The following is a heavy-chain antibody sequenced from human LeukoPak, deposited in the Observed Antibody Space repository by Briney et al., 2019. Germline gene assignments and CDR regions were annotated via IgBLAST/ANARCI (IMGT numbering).Heavy chain of an antibody. D-gene: IGHD3-10*01. V-gene: IGHV1-24*01. CDR2: FDPEDGET. CDR1: GYTLTELS. CDR3: GTSGSSFYNYYYYGMDV. J-gene: IGHJ6*02. Sequence: ASVKVSCTVSGYTLTELSMHWVRQAPGKGLEWMGGFDPEDGETIYAQKFQGRVTMTEDTSTDTAYMELSSLRSEDTAVYYCGTSGSSFYNYYYYGMDVWGQGTTVTVSS.